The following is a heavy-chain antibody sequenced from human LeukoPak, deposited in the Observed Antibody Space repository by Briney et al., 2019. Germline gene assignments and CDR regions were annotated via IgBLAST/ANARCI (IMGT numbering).Heavy chain of an antibody. CDR2: ISSSGSTI. Sequence: HPGGSLRLSCSASGFTFSSYEMNWVRQAPGKGLEWVSYISSSGSTIYYADSVKGRFTISSDKAKTSLYLQMNSLRAVDTAVYYCARDVTYCSSTSCHPGPFDYWGQGTLVTVSS. CDR3: ARDVTYCSSTSCHPGPFDY. V-gene: IGHV3-48*03. D-gene: IGHD2-2*01. J-gene: IGHJ4*02. CDR1: GFTFSSYE.